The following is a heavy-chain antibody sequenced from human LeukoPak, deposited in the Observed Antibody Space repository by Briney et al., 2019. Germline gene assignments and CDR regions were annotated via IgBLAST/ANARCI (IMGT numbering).Heavy chain of an antibody. CDR1: GFTVSSYG. D-gene: IGHD4-11*01. CDR2: IRYDGSNK. V-gene: IGHV3-30*02. Sequence: GGSPTLSCAASGFTVSSYGMHWARQDPGRWMGWVAFIRYDGSNKYYADSVKGRFTISRDNSKNTLYLQMNSLRAEDTAVYYCANYSNYGAGSVDFWGQGTLVTVSS. CDR3: ANYSNYGAGSVDF. J-gene: IGHJ4*02.